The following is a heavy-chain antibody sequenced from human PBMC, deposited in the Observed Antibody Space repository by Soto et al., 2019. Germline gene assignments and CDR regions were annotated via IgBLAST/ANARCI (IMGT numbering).Heavy chain of an antibody. V-gene: IGHV3-33*01. Sequence: GESLKISCAASGFTFSSYGMHWVRQAPGKGLEWVAVIWYDGSNKYYADSVKGRFTISRDNSKNTLYLQMNSLRAEDTAVYYCARDGARVVVVAYYYYGMDVWGQGTTVTVSS. D-gene: IGHD2-15*01. CDR1: GFTFSSYG. CDR2: IWYDGSNK. J-gene: IGHJ6*02. CDR3: ARDGARVVVVAYYYYGMDV.